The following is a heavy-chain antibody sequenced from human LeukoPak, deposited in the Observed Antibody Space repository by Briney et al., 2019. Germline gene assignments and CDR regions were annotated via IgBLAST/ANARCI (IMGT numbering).Heavy chain of an antibody. CDR3: AKDATTVTTLWYYYGMDA. CDR2: ISGSGGST. D-gene: IGHD4-11*01. J-gene: IGHJ6*02. CDR1: GFTFSSYA. V-gene: IGHV3-23*01. Sequence: PGGSLRLSCAASGFTFSSYAMSWVRQAPGKGLEWVSAISGSGGSTYYADSVKGRFTISRDNSKNTLYLQMNSLRAEDTAVYYCAKDATTVTTLWYYYGMDAWGQGTTVTVSS.